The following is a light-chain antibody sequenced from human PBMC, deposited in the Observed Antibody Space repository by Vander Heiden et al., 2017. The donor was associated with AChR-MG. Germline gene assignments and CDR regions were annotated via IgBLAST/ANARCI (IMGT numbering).Light chain of an antibody. V-gene: IGKV1-39*01. CDR1: QSISSY. CDR2: AAS. Sequence: DIQMTQSPSSLSASVGDRVTITCRASQSISSYLNWYQQKPGKAPKLLIYAASSLQSGVPSRFSDSGSGTDFTLTISRLQPEDFATYYCQQRDSTPQTFGQGTKLEIK. J-gene: IGKJ2*01. CDR3: QQRDSTPQT.